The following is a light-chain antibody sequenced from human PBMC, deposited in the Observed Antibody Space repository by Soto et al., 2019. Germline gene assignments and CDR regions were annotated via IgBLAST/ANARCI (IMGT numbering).Light chain of an antibody. J-gene: IGLJ3*02. CDR1: SSDVGSYNL. CDR2: EGS. CDR3: SSYAGSGTWV. V-gene: IGLV2-23*01. Sequence: QSVLTQPASVSGSPGQSITISCTGTSSDVGSYNLVSWYQQHPGKAPKLMIYEGSKRPSGVSNRFSGSKSGNTASLIISGLQAEDEADYYCSSYAGSGTWVFGGGTKLTVL.